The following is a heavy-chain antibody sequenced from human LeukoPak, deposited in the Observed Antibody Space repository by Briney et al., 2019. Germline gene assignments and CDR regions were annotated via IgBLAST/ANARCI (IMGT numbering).Heavy chain of an antibody. Sequence: GGSLRLSCAVSGFILSDYGMSWVRQAPGGGLEWVAFIRYDGSNIYYADSVKGRFTISRDNSKNTLYLQMNSLRAEDTAVYYCAKDFGHSSRPRYNFDYWGQGTLVTVSS. J-gene: IGHJ4*02. CDR3: AKDFGHSSRPRYNFDY. CDR2: IRYDGSNI. V-gene: IGHV3-30*02. CDR1: GFILSDYG. D-gene: IGHD6-13*01.